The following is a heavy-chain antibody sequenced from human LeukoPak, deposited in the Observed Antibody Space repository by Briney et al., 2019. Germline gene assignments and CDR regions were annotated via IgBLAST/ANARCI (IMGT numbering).Heavy chain of an antibody. CDR2: ISAYNGNT. V-gene: IGHV1-18*01. CDR1: GYTFTSYD. D-gene: IGHD6-13*01. Sequence: EASVKVSCKASGYTFTSYDINWVRQAPGQGLEWMGWISAYNGNTNYAQKLQGRVTMTTDTSTSTAYMELRSLRSDDTAVYYCARERSSSWYYYYYYMDVWGKGTTVTVSS. CDR3: ARERSSSWYYYYYYMDV. J-gene: IGHJ6*03.